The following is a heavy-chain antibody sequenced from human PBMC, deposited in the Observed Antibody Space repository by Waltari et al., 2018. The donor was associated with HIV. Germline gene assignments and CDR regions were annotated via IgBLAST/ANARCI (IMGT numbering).Heavy chain of an antibody. J-gene: IGHJ3*02. D-gene: IGHD1-20*01. Sequence: QVHLVESGGGVVHPGGSLRLSCAAPGFPFNSYAIHWVRQAPGKGLEWVAVISYDGGNKYYADSVKGRFIISRDNSKNTLYLQLNSLRAEDKAVYYCAILSGSFDIWGQGTRVSVSS. CDR2: ISYDGGNK. CDR3: AILSGSFDI. V-gene: IGHV3-30-3*01. CDR1: GFPFNSYA.